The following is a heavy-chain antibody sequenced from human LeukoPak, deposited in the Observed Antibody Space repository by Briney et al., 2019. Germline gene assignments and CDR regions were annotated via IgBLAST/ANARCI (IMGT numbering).Heavy chain of an antibody. CDR2: ISSSGSTI. J-gene: IGHJ6*02. Sequence: GGSLRLSCAASGFTFSDYYMSWIRQAPGKGLEWVSYISSSGSTIYYADSVKGRFTISRDNAKNSLYLQMNSLRAEDTAMYYCARGGYSYDSYYYAMDVWGQGTTVTVSS. CDR1: GFTFSDYY. CDR3: ARGGYSYDSYYYAMDV. D-gene: IGHD5-18*01. V-gene: IGHV3-11*01.